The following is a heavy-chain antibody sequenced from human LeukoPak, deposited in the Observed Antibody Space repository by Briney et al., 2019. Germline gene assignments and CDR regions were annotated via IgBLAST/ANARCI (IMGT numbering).Heavy chain of an antibody. Sequence: GGSLRLSCAASEFTFSDYSLNWVRQAPGKGLEWVSSISSTGTYIYYADSVKGRFTISGDNAKNALYLEMNSLTAADTAVYYCARDLGDRWGLWGGYRYPLDHWGQGTPVTVSS. V-gene: IGHV3-21*01. CDR1: EFTFSDYS. J-gene: IGHJ4*02. CDR2: ISSTGTYI. D-gene: IGHD3-16*02. CDR3: ARDLGDRWGLWGGYRYPLDH.